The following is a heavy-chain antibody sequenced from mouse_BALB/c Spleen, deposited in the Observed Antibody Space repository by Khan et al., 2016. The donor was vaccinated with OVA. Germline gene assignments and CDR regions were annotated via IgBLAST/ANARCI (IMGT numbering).Heavy chain of an antibody. CDR2: IRYSGST. J-gene: IGHJ2*01. D-gene: IGHD1-2*01. CDR3: ARTARLKY. V-gene: IGHV3-1*02. CDR1: GYSITSGYG. Sequence: EVQLQESGPGLVKPSQSLSLTCTVTGYSITSGYGWNWIRQFPGNQLEWMGYIRYSGSTNYNPSLKRRISITRDTSKNQFFLQLNSVTTEDTATYACARTARLKYWGQGTTLTVSA.